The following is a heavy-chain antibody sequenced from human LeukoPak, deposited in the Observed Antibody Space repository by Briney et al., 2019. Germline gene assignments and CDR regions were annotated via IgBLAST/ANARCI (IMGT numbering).Heavy chain of an antibody. CDR2: ISSSSSYI. D-gene: IGHD3-22*01. J-gene: IGHJ4*02. CDR3: AKDVLNYYDSSGYFDY. CDR1: GFTFSSYS. V-gene: IGHV3-21*04. Sequence: GGSLRLSCAASGFTFSSYSMNWVRQAPGKGLEWVSSISSSSSYIYYADSVKGRFTISRDNAKNSLYLQMNSLRAEDTALYYCAKDVLNYYDSSGYFDYWGQGTLITVSS.